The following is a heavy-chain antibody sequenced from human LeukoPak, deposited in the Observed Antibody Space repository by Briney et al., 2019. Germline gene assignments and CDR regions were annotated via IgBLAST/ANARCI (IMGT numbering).Heavy chain of an antibody. J-gene: IGHJ4*02. V-gene: IGHV3-15*01. Sequence: GGSLRLSCAASGFIFSSHGMNWVRQAPGKGLEWVGRIKSKTDGGTTDYAAPVKGRFTISRDDSQNTLYLQMNSLKTEDTAVYYCTSDLWDYVWGSYRYREAYWGQGTLVTVSS. CDR1: GFIFSSHG. CDR3: TSDLWDYVWGSYRYREAY. CDR2: IKSKTDGGTT. D-gene: IGHD3-16*02.